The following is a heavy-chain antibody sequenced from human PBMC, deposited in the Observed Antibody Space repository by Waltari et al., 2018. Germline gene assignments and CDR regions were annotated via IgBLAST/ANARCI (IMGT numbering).Heavy chain of an antibody. J-gene: IGHJ4*02. CDR1: GGTFSSYA. Sequence: QVHRVQSGPEVKKPGSSVKVDCRASGGTFSSYAISWVRQAPGQGLEWLGRIIPIFGTANYAQKFQGRVTITTDDSTSTAYMELSSLRSEDTAVYYCAGELSRGDWSGYGFDYWGQGTLVTVSS. V-gene: IGHV1-69*05. D-gene: IGHD3-3*01. CDR3: AGELSRGDWSGYGFDY. CDR2: IIPIFGTA.